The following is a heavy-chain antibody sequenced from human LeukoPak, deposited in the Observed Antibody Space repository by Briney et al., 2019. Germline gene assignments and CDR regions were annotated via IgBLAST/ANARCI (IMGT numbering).Heavy chain of an antibody. CDR1: GFPFSTYT. Sequence: GGSLRLSCAASGFPFSTYTMNWVRQAPGKGLEWVSSISSSSSYIYYADSMKGRFTISRDNAKNSLFLQMNSLRAEDTAVYYCARSGDLGYCSSTSCPGSHHYLYWYFDLWGRGTLVTVSS. CDR3: ARSGDLGYCSSTSCPGSHHYLYWYFDL. V-gene: IGHV3-21*01. J-gene: IGHJ2*01. D-gene: IGHD2-2*01. CDR2: ISSSSSYI.